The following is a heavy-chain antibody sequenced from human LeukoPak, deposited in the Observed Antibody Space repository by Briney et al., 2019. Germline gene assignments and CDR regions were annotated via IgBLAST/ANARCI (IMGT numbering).Heavy chain of an antibody. J-gene: IGHJ4*02. D-gene: IGHD3-22*01. Sequence: SETLSLTCTVSGGSISSGSYYWSWIRQPAGKGLEWIGRIYTSGSTNYNPSLKSRVTISVDTSKNQFSLKLSSVTAADTAVYYCARDSSIVAGGDYWGQGTLVTVSS. CDR3: ARDSSIVAGGDY. V-gene: IGHV4-61*02. CDR2: IYTSGST. CDR1: GGSISSGSYY.